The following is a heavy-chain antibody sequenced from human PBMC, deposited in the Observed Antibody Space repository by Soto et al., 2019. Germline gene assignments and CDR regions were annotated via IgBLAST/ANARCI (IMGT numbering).Heavy chain of an antibody. V-gene: IGHV1-18*01. CDR1: GDTFISYS. Sequence: ASVKVSCKAAGDTFISYSISCVRQVPGQVLEWLGRIITYNGNTNYAQKFQGRVTMTADTSTNTAYMDLRSLTSDDTAVYYCARDILTRFPWGSATAQYSFYGMEVWGQGTTVTVSS. D-gene: IGHD3-9*01. J-gene: IGHJ6*02. CDR3: ARDILTRFPWGSATAQYSFYGMEV. CDR2: IITYNGNT.